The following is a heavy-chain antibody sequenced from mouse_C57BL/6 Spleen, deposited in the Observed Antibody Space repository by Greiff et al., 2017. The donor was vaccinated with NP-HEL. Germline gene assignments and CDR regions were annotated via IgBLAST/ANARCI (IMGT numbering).Heavy chain of an antibody. CDR2: ISSGGDYI. V-gene: IGHV5-9-1*02. J-gene: IGHJ3*01. Sequence: EVKLVESGEGLVKPGGSLELSCAASGFTFSSYAMSWVRQTPEKRLEWVAYISSGGDYIYYADTVKGRFTISRDNARNTLYLQMSSLKSEDTAMYYCTRDHGNPFAYWGQGTLVTVSA. D-gene: IGHD2-1*01. CDR1: GFTFSSYA. CDR3: TRDHGNPFAY.